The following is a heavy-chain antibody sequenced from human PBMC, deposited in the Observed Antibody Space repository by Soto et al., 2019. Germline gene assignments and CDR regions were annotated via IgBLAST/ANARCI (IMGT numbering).Heavy chain of an antibody. Sequence: QVQLVQSGAEVKKPGASVKVSCKASGYTFTSYGISWVQQAPGQRLEWMGWISTYNGNRKYAQKLQGRVTMTTDTSASTAYMELRSLRSDDTAVFYCAREMVRGVGSDYWGQGTLVTVSS. D-gene: IGHD3-10*01. J-gene: IGHJ4*02. CDR2: ISTYNGNR. CDR3: AREMVRGVGSDY. V-gene: IGHV1-18*01. CDR1: GYTFTSYG.